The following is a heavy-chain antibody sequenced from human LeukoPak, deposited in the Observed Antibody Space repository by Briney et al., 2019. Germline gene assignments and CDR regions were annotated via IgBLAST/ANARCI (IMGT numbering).Heavy chain of an antibody. CDR3: ARDLGSSTTMIVIWSEGGFDY. V-gene: IGHV3-30-3*01. CDR1: GFTFSSYA. D-gene: IGHD3-22*01. J-gene: IGHJ4*02. Sequence: GESLRLSCAASGFTFSSYAMHWVRQAPGKGLEWVAVISYDGSNKYYADSVKGRFTISRDNAKNSLYLQMNSLRAEDTAVYYCARDLGSSTTMIVIWSEGGFDYWGQGTLVTVSS. CDR2: ISYDGSNK.